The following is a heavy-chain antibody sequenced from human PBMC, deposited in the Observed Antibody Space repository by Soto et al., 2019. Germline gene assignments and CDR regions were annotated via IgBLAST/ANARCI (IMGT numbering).Heavy chain of an antibody. V-gene: IGHV3-30*18. Sequence: QVQLVESGGGVVQPGRSLRLSCAASGFTFSSYGMHWVRQAPSKGLEWVAVISYDGSNKYYADSVKGRFTISRDNSKNTLYLQMNSLRAEDTAVYYCAKDKGIVGATPHYWGQGTLVTVSS. CDR1: GFTFSSYG. D-gene: IGHD1-26*01. J-gene: IGHJ4*02. CDR2: ISYDGSNK. CDR3: AKDKGIVGATPHY.